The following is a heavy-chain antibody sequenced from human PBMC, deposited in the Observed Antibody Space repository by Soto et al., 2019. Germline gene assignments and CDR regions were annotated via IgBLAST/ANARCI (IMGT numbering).Heavy chain of an antibody. V-gene: IGHV3-7*01. CDR3: ARDEGVSVVTYRLDF. CDR1: GFTFSTYW. J-gene: IGHJ4*02. D-gene: IGHD3-10*01. Sequence: EVQLVESGGGLVQPGGSLRLSCAASGFTFSTYWMSWVRQAPGKGLEWLANIQEDGSKSNYLDSVKGRFTISRDNAKNSLYRQMDSLRDEDTAVYYCARDEGVSVVTYRLDFWGQGTLVTVSP. CDR2: IQEDGSKS.